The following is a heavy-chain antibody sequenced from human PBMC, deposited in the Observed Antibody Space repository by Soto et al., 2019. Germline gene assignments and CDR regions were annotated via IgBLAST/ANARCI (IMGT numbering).Heavy chain of an antibody. Sequence: ASVKVSCKASGFIFTNYWMHWVRQAPGQGLECVGWISAHNGDTHYSQKFQGRVTLTTDTSTNTGYMELRSLTSDDTAVYFCATEPIYYNDGSGYYPLGHWGQGTLVTVSS. CDR2: ISAHNGDT. CDR3: ATEPIYYNDGSGYYPLGH. CDR1: GFIFTNYW. V-gene: IGHV1-18*04. D-gene: IGHD3-22*01. J-gene: IGHJ4*02.